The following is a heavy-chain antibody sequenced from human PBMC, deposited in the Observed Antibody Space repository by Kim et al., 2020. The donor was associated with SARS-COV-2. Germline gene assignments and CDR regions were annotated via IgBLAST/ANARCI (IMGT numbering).Heavy chain of an antibody. Sequence: AQKLQGRVTMTPDTSASTAYMGLRSLRSDDTAVYYCARGKAARPGWYFDYWGQGTLVTVSS. D-gene: IGHD6-6*01. V-gene: IGHV1-18*01. CDR3: ARGKAARPGWYFDY. J-gene: IGHJ4*02.